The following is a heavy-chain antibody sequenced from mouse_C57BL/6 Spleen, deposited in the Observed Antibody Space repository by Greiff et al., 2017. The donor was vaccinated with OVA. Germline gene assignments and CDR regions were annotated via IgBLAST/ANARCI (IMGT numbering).Heavy chain of an antibody. CDR2: IHPNSGST. D-gene: IGHD3-2*02. J-gene: IGHJ3*01. CDR1: GYTFTSYW. V-gene: IGHV1-64*01. CDR3: ARSETAQARGFAY. Sequence: VQLQQPGAELVKPGASVKLSCKASGYTFTSYWMHWVKQRPGQGLEWIGMIHPNSGSTNYNEKFKSKATLTVDKSSSTAYMQLSSLTSEDSAVYYCARSETAQARGFAYWGQGTLVTVSA.